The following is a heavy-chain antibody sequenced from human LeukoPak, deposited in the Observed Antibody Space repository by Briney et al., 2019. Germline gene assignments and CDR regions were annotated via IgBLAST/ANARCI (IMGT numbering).Heavy chain of an antibody. D-gene: IGHD3-9*01. CDR1: GGSISSSSYY. V-gene: IGHV4-39*07. CDR3: AREGRYFDWLRHDY. J-gene: IGHJ4*02. CDR2: IYYSGST. Sequence: SETLSLTCTVSGGSISSSSYYWGWIRQPPGKGLEWIGSIYYSGSTYYNPSLKSRVTISVDTSKNQFSLKLSSVTAADTAVYYCAREGRYFDWLRHDYWGQGTLVTVSS.